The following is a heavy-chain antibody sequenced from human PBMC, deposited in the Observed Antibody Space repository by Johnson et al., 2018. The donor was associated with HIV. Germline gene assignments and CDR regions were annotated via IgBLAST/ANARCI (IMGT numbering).Heavy chain of an antibody. D-gene: IGHD3-22*01. Sequence: MLLVESGGGMVQPGGSLRLSCAASGFTFSDHYMDWVRQAPGKGLEWVGRSRNKANSYTTEYAASVKGRFTISRDDSKNSLYLQMNSLRAEDTAVYYCARDRGYWDAFDIWGQGTMVTVSS. V-gene: IGHV3-72*01. CDR3: ARDRGYWDAFDI. CDR1: GFTFSDHY. J-gene: IGHJ3*02. CDR2: SRNKANSYTT.